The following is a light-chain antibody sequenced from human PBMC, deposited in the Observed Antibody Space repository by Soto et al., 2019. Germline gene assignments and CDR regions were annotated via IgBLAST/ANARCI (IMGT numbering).Light chain of an antibody. CDR1: SSDVGSYNL. Sequence: QSVLTQPASVSGSPGQSITISCTGTSSDVGSYNLVSWYQQHPGKASKLMIYEVSKRPSGVSNRFSGSKSGNTASLTISGLQAEDEADYYCCSYAGSSTDVFGTGTKVTVL. J-gene: IGLJ1*01. V-gene: IGLV2-23*02. CDR3: CSYAGSSTDV. CDR2: EVS.